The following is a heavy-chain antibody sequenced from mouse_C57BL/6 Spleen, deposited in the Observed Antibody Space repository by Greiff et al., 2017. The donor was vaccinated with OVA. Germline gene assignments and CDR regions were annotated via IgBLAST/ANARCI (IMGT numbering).Heavy chain of an antibody. J-gene: IGHJ3*01. CDR3: ASQGYYGSSSFAY. D-gene: IGHD1-1*01. V-gene: IGHV1-80*01. Sequence: QVQLQQSGAELVKPGASVKISCKASGYAFSSYWMNWVKQRPGKGLEWIGQIYPGDGDTNYNGKFKGKATLTADKSSSTAYMQLSSLTSEDSAVYFCASQGYYGSSSFAYWGQGTLVTVSA. CDR1: GYAFSSYW. CDR2: IYPGDGDT.